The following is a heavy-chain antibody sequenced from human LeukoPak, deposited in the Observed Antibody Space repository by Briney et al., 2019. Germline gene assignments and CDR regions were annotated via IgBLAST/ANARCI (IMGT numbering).Heavy chain of an antibody. V-gene: IGHV1-2*02. CDR3: ARSLTIVVVAATGY. J-gene: IGHJ4*02. D-gene: IGHD2-15*01. CDR1: GYTFTGYY. Sequence: ASVKVSCKASGYTFTGYYMHWVRQAPGQGLEWMGWINPNSGGTNYAQKFQGRVTMTRDTSISTAYMELSRLRSDDTAVYYCARSLTIVVVAATGYWGQGTLVTVPS. CDR2: INPNSGGT.